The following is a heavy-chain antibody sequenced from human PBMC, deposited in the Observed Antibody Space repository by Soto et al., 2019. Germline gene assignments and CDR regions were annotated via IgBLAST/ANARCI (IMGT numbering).Heavy chain of an antibody. CDR3: ATDRAYGSGNYYYYYYGMDV. J-gene: IGHJ6*02. CDR2: FDPEDGET. Sequence: ASVKVSCKVSGYTLTELSMHWVRQAPGKRLEWMGGFDPEDGETIYAQKFQGRVTMTEDTSTDTAYMELSSLRSEDTAVYYCATDRAYGSGNYYYYYYGMDVWGQGTTVTVSS. V-gene: IGHV1-24*01. CDR1: GYTLTELS. D-gene: IGHD3-10*01.